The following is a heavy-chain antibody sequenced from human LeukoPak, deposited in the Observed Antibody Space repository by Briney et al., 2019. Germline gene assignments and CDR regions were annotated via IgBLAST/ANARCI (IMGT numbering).Heavy chain of an antibody. D-gene: IGHD2-21*02. CDR3: AKDEVTSGGGLAS. CDR2: MYTGGTT. Sequence: TGGSLRLSCAASGFTVSGTHMSWVRQAPGKGLEWVSAMYTGGTTYYADSVKGRFTISRDNSKNTLYLHMNSLRAEDTAVYYCAKDEVTSGGGLASWGQGTLVTVSS. CDR1: GFTVSGTH. J-gene: IGHJ4*02. V-gene: IGHV3-53*01.